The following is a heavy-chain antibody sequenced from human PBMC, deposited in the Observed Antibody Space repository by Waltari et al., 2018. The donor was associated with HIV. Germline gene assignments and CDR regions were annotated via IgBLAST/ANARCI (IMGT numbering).Heavy chain of an antibody. J-gene: IGHJ4*02. Sequence: LLKPSETLSLTCTVSGGSFSGYYWSWIRQPPGQGLEWIGEVNHSGNINYNPSLKSRLIISVDTSKRQFSLRLKSVTAADTAVYYCSREGYGGNPANNFDFWGQGTLVSVSS. CDR3: SREGYGGNPANNFDF. D-gene: IGHD2-15*01. CDR2: VNHSGNI. V-gene: IGHV4-34*01. CDR1: GGSFSGYY.